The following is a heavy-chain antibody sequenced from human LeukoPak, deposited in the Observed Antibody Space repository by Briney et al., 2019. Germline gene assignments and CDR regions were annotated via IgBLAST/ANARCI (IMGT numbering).Heavy chain of an antibody. D-gene: IGHD2-15*01. Sequence: PETLSLTCIVSGASISSYYWSWIRQPAGKGLEWIGRIYTSGSTNYNPSLRSRLTLSVDTSRNQFSLSLTSVTAADTAVYYCARGDKPGQGFDFWGQGTLVTVSS. CDR1: GASISSYY. CDR2: IYTSGST. V-gene: IGHV4-4*07. J-gene: IGHJ4*02. CDR3: ARGDKPGQGFDF.